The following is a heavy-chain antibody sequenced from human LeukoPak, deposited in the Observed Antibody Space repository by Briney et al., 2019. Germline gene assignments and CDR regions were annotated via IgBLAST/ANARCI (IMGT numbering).Heavy chain of an antibody. Sequence: SETLSLTCTVSGGSISSYYWSWIRQPPGKGLEWIGYIYYSGSTNYNPSLKSRVTISVDTSKNQFSLKLSSVTAADTAVYYCARRGYSYGSGAGAFDIWGQGTMVTVSS. CDR2: IYYSGST. D-gene: IGHD5-18*01. V-gene: IGHV4-59*08. CDR1: GGSISSYY. J-gene: IGHJ3*02. CDR3: ARRGYSYGSGAGAFDI.